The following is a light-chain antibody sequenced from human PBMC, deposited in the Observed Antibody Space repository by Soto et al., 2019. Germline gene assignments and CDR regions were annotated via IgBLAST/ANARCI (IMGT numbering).Light chain of an antibody. J-gene: IGLJ3*02. CDR2: EVN. CDR3: SSYRSSNSWV. CDR1: SSDVGGYNY. V-gene: IGLV2-14*01. Sequence: QSALTQPASVSGSTGQSITISCTGTSSDVGGYNYVSWYQQHPGKAPKLIIHEVNNRPSGVSNRFSGSKSGNTASLTISGLQAEDEAVYYCSSYRSSNSWVFGGGTKLTVL.